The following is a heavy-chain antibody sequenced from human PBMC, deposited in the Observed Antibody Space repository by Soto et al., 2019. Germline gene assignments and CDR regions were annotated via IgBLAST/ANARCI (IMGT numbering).Heavy chain of an antibody. Sequence: GGTLRLSRAASALTSSRYAMSWVRPAPAVALEWVSAISGRGGSTYYADVVKGRFTISIDNSKNTLYLQMNILRAEDTAVYYCANGPSGVVTTFDYWGQGTLVTVSS. CDR2: ISGRGGST. D-gene: IGHD3-3*01. V-gene: IGHV3-23*01. J-gene: IGHJ4*02. CDR1: ALTSSRYA. CDR3: ANGPSGVVTTFDY.